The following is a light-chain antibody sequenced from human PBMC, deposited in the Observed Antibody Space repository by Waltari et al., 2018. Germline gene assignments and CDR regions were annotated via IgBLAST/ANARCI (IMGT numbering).Light chain of an antibody. V-gene: IGKV3-11*01. Sequence: EIVLPQSPATLSLPPGERATTPCRASQSVSSYLAWYQQKPGQAPRLLIYDASNRATGIPARFSGSGSGTDFTLTISSLEPEDFAVYYCQQRSNWPPITFGQGTRLEIK. CDR2: DAS. CDR1: QSVSSY. CDR3: QQRSNWPPIT. J-gene: IGKJ5*01.